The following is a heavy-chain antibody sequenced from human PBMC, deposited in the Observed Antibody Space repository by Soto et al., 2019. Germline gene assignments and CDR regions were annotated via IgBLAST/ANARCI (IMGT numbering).Heavy chain of an antibody. CDR3: TRGGATGAGIYHFEN. V-gene: IGHV3-74*01. Sequence: GGSLRLSCAASGFTFTSNWMHWVRQAPGKGLVWVSRINSDGTTTTYADSVKGRFTISRDNAKNTLYLQVNSLGDEDTAVYYCTRGGATGAGIYHFENWGQGPLVTVSS. CDR2: INSDGTTT. D-gene: IGHD3-10*01. J-gene: IGHJ4*02. CDR1: GFTFTSNW.